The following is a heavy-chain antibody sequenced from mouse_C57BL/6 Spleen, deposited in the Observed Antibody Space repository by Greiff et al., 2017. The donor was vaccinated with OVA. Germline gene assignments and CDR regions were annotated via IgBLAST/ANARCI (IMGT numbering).Heavy chain of an antibody. Sequence: QVQLQQPGAELVRPGSSVKLSCKASGYTFTSYWMHWVKQRPIQGLEWIGNIDPSDSETHYNQKFKDKATLTVDKSSSTAYMQLSSLTSEDSAVYCCAREGATVVGGYFDYWGQGTTLTVSS. CDR3: AREGATVVGGYFDY. V-gene: IGHV1-52*01. J-gene: IGHJ2*01. CDR1: GYTFTSYW. CDR2: IDPSDSET. D-gene: IGHD1-1*01.